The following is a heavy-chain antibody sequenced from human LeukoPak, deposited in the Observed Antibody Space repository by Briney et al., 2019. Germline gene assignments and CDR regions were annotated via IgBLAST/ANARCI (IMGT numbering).Heavy chain of an antibody. CDR2: ISGSGGST. CDR3: ARPKNRENYWRAFDI. J-gene: IGHJ3*02. D-gene: IGHD1-7*01. Sequence: GGSLRLSCAASGFTFSSYAMSWVRQAPGKGLEWVSAISGSGGSTYYADSMKGRFTISRDNAKNSLHLQMDNLRAEDTAVYYCARPKNRENYWRAFDIWGQGTMVTVSS. CDR1: GFTFSSYA. V-gene: IGHV3-23*01.